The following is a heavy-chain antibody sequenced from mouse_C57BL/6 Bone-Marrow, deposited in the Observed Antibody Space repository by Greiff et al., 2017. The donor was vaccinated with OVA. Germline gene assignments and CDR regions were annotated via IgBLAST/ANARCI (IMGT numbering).Heavy chain of an antibody. V-gene: IGHV1-69*01. CDR3: ARDDYPYYAMDY. Sequence: QVQLQQPGAELVMPGASVKLSCKASGYTFTSYWMHWVKQRPGQGLEWIGEIDPSDSYTNYTQKFKGKSTLTVDKSSSTAYMQLSSLTSEDSAVYYCARDDYPYYAMDYWGQGTSVTVSS. CDR2: IDPSDSYT. CDR1: GYTFTSYW. J-gene: IGHJ4*01. D-gene: IGHD2-4*01.